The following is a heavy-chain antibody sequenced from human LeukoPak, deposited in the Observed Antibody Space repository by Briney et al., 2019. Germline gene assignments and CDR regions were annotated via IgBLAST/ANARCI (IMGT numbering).Heavy chain of an antibody. CDR1: GFTVTSNY. J-gene: IGHJ3*01. D-gene: IGHD3-10*01. CDR2: IYSGGST. V-gene: IGHV3-66*01. CDR3: AREDYYCSGRWD. Sequence: AGGSLRLSCAASGFTVTSNYMSWVRQAPGKGLEWVSVIYSGGSTFYADSVKGRFTISRDNSKNTVYLQMNSLRAEDTAVYYCAREDYYCSGRWDWGQGTMVTVSS.